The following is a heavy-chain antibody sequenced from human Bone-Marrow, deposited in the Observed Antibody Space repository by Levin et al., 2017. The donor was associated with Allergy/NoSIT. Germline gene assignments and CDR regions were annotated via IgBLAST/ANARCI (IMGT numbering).Heavy chain of an antibody. J-gene: IGHJ4*02. Sequence: ASVKVSCKASGYTFTGYYIHWVRQAPGQGLEWMGRINPNTGGTNYAQKFQGRVAVTRDTSISTAYVELSRLGSDDTAVYYCASAFRAGEPAAMLYWGQGTLVTVSS. D-gene: IGHD2-2*01. CDR2: INPNTGGT. V-gene: IGHV1-2*06. CDR1: GYTFTGYY. CDR3: ASAFRAGEPAAMLY.